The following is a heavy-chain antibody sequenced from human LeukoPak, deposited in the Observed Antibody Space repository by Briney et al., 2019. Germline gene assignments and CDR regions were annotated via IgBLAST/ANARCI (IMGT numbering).Heavy chain of an antibody. J-gene: IGHJ4*02. CDR2: IYYSGST. CDR3: ARHDRYSRYRSRFDY. Sequence: SGTLSLTCTVSGGSLSSYYWSWLRQPPGKGLEWIGYIYYSGSTNYKPSLKSRVTISVDTSKNQYSLTLSSVTAADTAVYYCARHDRYSRYRSRFDYWGQGTLVTVSS. CDR1: GGSLSSYY. V-gene: IGHV4-59*08. D-gene: IGHD6-13*01.